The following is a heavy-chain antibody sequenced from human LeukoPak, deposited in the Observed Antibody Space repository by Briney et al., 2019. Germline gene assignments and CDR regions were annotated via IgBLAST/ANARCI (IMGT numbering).Heavy chain of an antibody. D-gene: IGHD6-19*01. Sequence: ASVKVSCKASGYTFTGYYLHWVRQAPGHGLEWMGRINPNSGGTNYAQMFLGRVTMTRETSISTAYVELSRLTSDDTAMYYCARGSSAPNDAFDIWGQGTVVTVSS. V-gene: IGHV1-2*06. CDR2: INPNSGGT. J-gene: IGHJ3*02. CDR1: GYTFTGYY. CDR3: ARGSSAPNDAFDI.